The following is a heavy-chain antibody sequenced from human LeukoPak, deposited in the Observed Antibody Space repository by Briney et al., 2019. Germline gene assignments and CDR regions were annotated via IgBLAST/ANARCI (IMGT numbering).Heavy chain of an antibody. Sequence: GGSLRLSCAASGFTFSSYSMNWVRQAPGKGLEWVSSISSSSSYIYYADSVKGRFTISRDNAKNSLYLQMNSLRAEDTAVYYCAKDVLGEDNWFATWGQGTLVSVSS. CDR2: ISSSSSYI. D-gene: IGHD3-10*01. V-gene: IGHV3-21*04. CDR1: GFTFSSYS. J-gene: IGHJ5*02. CDR3: AKDVLGEDNWFAT.